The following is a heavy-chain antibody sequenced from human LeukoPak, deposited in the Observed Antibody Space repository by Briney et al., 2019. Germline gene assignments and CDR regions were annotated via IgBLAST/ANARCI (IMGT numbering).Heavy chain of an antibody. V-gene: IGHV3-23*01. CDR3: AKDVAGATYYFDY. D-gene: IGHD1-26*01. J-gene: IGHJ4*02. CDR1: GFTFSSYA. CDR2: ISGCGGST. Sequence: GGSLRLSCAASGFTFSSYAMSWVRRAPGKGLEWVSAISGCGGSTYYADSVKGRFTISRDNSKNTLYLQMNSLRAEDTAVYYCAKDVAGATYYFDYWGQGTLVTVSS.